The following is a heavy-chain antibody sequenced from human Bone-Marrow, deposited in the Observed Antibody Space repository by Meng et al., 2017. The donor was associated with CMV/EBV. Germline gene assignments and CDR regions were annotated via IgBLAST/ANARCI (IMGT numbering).Heavy chain of an antibody. D-gene: IGHD2-2*02. J-gene: IGHJ6*02. CDR2: ISSNGSTI. CDR1: GLTFRSYE. V-gene: IGHV3-48*03. CDR3: ARRFLSTSCYMYYYFGMDV. Sequence: GGSLRLSFAASGLTFRSYEMNWVGQAPGKGLEWVSYISSNGSTIYYADSVKGRFTISRDNAKNSLYLQVNSLRAEDTAVYYCARRFLSTSCYMYYYFGMDVWGQGTTVTVSS.